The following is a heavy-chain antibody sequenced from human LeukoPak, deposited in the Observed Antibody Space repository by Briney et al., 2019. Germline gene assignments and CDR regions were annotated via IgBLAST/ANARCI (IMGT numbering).Heavy chain of an antibody. V-gene: IGHV3-15*01. Sequence: GGSLRLSCAASGLTFSNAWMNWDRQAPGKGLEWVGRIKSKAHGGTTDYAAPVKGRFTISRDDSANTLYLQMNSLKTEDTAVYYCTTTAYGHGDFDYWGQGTLVTVSS. D-gene: IGHD3-10*01. J-gene: IGHJ4*02. CDR2: IKSKAHGGTT. CDR3: TTTAYGHGDFDY. CDR1: GLTFSNAW.